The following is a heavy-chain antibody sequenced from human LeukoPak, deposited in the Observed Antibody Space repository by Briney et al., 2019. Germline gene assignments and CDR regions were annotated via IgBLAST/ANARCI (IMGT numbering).Heavy chain of an antibody. J-gene: IGHJ4*02. Sequence: GGSLRLSCAASGFTFSSYGMHWVRQAPGKGLEWVAFIRYDGSNKYYADSVKGRFTISRDNSKNTLYLQMNSLRGEDTAVYYCAKLVTSSGYYSSDYWGQGTLVTVSS. V-gene: IGHV3-30*02. CDR3: AKLVTSSGYYSSDY. D-gene: IGHD3-22*01. CDR2: IRYDGSNK. CDR1: GFTFSSYG.